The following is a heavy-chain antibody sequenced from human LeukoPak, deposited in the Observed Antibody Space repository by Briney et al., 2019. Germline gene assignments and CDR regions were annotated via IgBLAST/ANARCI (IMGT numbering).Heavy chain of an antibody. CDR1: GLTFSRSA. Sequence: GRSLRLSCAASGLTFSRSAMHWVRQAPGKGLEWVAVISYDGTNKYYEDSEKGRFTISRDSSKSTLYLQMNSLRAEDTAVYYCAKGSSTGRWVQLELDAFDIWGQGTMVTVSS. V-gene: IGHV3-30*18. CDR2: ISYDGTNK. J-gene: IGHJ3*02. CDR3: AKGSSTGRWVQLELDAFDI. D-gene: IGHD5-24*01.